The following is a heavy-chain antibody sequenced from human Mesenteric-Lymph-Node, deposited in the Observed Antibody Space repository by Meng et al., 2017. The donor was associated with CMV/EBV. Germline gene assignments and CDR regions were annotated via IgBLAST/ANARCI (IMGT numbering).Heavy chain of an antibody. CDR3: ARGKCSSTSCYSVDY. D-gene: IGHD2-2*01. CDR1: GYTFTAYY. Sequence: ASVKVSCKASGYTFTAYYMHWVRQAPGQGLEWMGWINPNSAGTNYAQKLQGRVTMTTDTSTSTAYMELRSLRSDDTAVYYCARGKCSSTSCYSVDYWGQGTLVTVSS. V-gene: IGHV1-2*02. J-gene: IGHJ4*02. CDR2: INPNSAGT.